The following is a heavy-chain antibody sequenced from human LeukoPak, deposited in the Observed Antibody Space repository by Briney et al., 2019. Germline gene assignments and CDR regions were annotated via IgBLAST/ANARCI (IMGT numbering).Heavy chain of an antibody. D-gene: IGHD6-19*01. CDR3: AREMAGIDY. Sequence: LEXLSLTCTVSGGSISSYYWSWIRQPPGKGLEWIGYIYYSGSTNYNPSLKSRVTISVDTSKNQFSLKLSSVTAADTAVYYCAREMAGIDYWGQGTLVTVSS. CDR1: GGSISSYY. CDR2: IYYSGST. V-gene: IGHV4-59*01. J-gene: IGHJ4*02.